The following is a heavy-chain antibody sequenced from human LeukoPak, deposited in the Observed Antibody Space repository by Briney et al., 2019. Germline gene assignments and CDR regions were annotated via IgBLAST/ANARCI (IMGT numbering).Heavy chain of an antibody. J-gene: IGHJ4*02. D-gene: IGHD1-1*01. CDR3: ARGHNWNDGVFDY. CDR2: IGTAGDT. V-gene: IGHV3-13*01. Sequence: GGSLRLSCAASGFTFSSYDIHWVRQATGKGLEWVSAIGTAGDTYYPGSVKGRFTISRENAKNSLYLQMNSLRAGDTAVYYCARGHNWNDGVFDYWGQGTLVTVSS. CDR1: GFTFSSYD.